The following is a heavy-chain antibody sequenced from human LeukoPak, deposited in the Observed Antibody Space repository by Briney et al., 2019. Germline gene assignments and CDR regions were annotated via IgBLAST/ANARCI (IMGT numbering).Heavy chain of an antibody. J-gene: IGHJ4*02. CDR3: ATDLGQWLVPKNY. V-gene: IGHV3-23*01. CDR1: GFTFSSYG. CDR2: ISGSGGST. D-gene: IGHD6-19*01. Sequence: GGSLRLSCAASGFTFSSYGMSWVRQAPGKGLEWVSAISGSGGSTYYADSVKGRFTISRDNSKNTLYLQMNSLRAEDTAVYYCATDLGQWLVPKNYWGQGTLVTVSS.